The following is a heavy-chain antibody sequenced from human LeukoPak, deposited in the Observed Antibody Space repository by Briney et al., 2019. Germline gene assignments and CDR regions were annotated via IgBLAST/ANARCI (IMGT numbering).Heavy chain of an antibody. V-gene: IGHV1-58*01. Sequence: SVKVSCKASGFTFTSSAVQWVRQARGQRLEWIGWIVVGSGNTNYAQKFQERVTITRDMSTRTAYMELSSLRSEDTAVYYCAADGEDGYDSFVVGDRFDYWGQGTLVTVSS. CDR1: GFTFTSSA. CDR3: AADGEDGYDSFVVGDRFDY. J-gene: IGHJ4*02. CDR2: IVVGSGNT. D-gene: IGHD5-12*01.